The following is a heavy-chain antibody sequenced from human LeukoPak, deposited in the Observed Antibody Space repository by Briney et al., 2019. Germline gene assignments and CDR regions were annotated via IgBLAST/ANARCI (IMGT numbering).Heavy chain of an antibody. J-gene: IGHJ4*02. D-gene: IGHD3-22*01. CDR1: GGSISSYY. CDR2: IYYSGST. V-gene: IGHV4-59*01. CDR3: ARVSSGYYYVYDY. Sequence: PSETLSLTCTVSGGSISSYYWSWIRQPTGKALECIGYIYYSGSTNYNPSLKSRVTISVDTSKNQFSLKLSSVTAADTAVYYCARVSSGYYYVYDYWGQGTLVTVSS.